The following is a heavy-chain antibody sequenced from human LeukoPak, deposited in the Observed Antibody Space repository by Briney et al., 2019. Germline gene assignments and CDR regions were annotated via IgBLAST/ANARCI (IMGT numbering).Heavy chain of an antibody. D-gene: IGHD2-2*01. J-gene: IGHJ4*02. CDR2: ISSSSSYI. CDR3: GRGPAAAIGY. V-gene: IGHV3-21*01. Sequence: GGSLRLSCAASGFTFGSYTMNWVRQAPGKGLEWVSSISSSSSYIYYADSVKGRFTISRDNAKNSLYLQMNSLRDEDSAVYYCGRGPAAAIGYWGQGTLVTVSS. CDR1: GFTFGSYT.